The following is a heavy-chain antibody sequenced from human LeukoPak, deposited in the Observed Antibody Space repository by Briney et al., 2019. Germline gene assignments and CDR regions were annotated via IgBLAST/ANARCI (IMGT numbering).Heavy chain of an antibody. CDR2: IYTSGST. CDR1: GGSISSYY. D-gene: IGHD2-2*01. CDR3: ARVVVVPGYIRYNWFDP. V-gene: IGHV4-4*07. J-gene: IGHJ5*02. Sequence: PSETLSLTCTVSGGSISSYYWSWIRQPAGKGLEWIGRIYTSGSTNHNPSLKSRVTMSVDTSKNQFSLRLSSVTAADTAVYYCARVVVVPGYIRYNWFDPWGQGTLVTVSS.